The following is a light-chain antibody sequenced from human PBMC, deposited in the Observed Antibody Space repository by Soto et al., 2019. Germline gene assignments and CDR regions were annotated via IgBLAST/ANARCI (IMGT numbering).Light chain of an antibody. Sequence: QSVLTQPPSASGTPGQRVTISCSGSSSNIGSNTVNWYQQLPGTAPKRLIYSNNQRPSGVPDRFSGSKSGTSASLAMSGLQSEDEADYYCAAWDDSLNGVVFGGGTKLTVL. CDR1: SSNIGSNT. J-gene: IGLJ2*01. CDR2: SNN. V-gene: IGLV1-44*01. CDR3: AAWDDSLNGVV.